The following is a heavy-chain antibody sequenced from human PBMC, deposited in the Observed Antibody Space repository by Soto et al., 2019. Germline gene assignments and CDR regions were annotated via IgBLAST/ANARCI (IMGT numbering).Heavy chain of an antibody. CDR3: AKSRVVVTAALFDY. V-gene: IGHV3-30*18. J-gene: IGHJ4*02. CDR1: EFIFSTYD. D-gene: IGHD2-21*02. CDR2: ISYDGNNK. Sequence: GGSLRLSCAASEFIFSTYDMHWVRQAPGKGLEWVASISYDGNNKYYGDSVKGRFTISRDNSKNTVFLQMNSLGPEDTAVYYCAKSRVVVTAALFDYWGRGTLVTVSS.